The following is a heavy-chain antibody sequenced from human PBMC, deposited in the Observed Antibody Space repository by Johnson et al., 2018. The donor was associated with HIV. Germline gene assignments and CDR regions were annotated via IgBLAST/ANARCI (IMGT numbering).Heavy chain of an antibody. D-gene: IGHD3-22*01. Sequence: QVQLVESGGGVVQPGRSLRLSCAASGFTFSYYSMHWVRQAPGKGLEWVAVISHDGSNKYYADSVRGRFTISRDKSRNTLYLQMNSLRAEETAVHNCAREGYYYDSRSHVFDIWGQGTMVTVSS. CDR2: ISHDGSNK. J-gene: IGHJ3*02. V-gene: IGHV3-30-3*01. CDR3: AREGYYYDSRSHVFDI. CDR1: GFTFSYYS.